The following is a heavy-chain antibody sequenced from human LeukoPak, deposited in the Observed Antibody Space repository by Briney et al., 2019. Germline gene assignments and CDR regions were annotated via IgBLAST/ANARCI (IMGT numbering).Heavy chain of an antibody. J-gene: IGHJ4*02. D-gene: IGHD5-18*01. CDR3: ASRSYSYGYNY. CDR1: GYSMRSGYY. CDR2: IYHSGST. V-gene: IGHV4-38-2*01. Sequence: SETLSLTCAVSGYSMRSGYYWDWIRQPPGKGLEWIGSIYHSGSTYYNPSLKSRVTISVDTSKNQFSLNLSSVTAADTAVYYCASRSYSYGYNYCGQGNLVTVSS.